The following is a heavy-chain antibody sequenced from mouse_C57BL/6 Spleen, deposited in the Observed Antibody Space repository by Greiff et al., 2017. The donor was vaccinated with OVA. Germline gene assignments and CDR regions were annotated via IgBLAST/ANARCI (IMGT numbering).Heavy chain of an antibody. D-gene: IGHD2-12*01. CDR1: GYSFTGYY. V-gene: IGHV1-42*01. J-gene: IGHJ1*03. CDR2: INPSTGGT. Sequence: VQLKESGPELVKPGASVKISCKASGYSFTGYYMNWVKQSPEKSLEWIGEINPSTGGTTYNQKFKAKATLTVDKSSSTAYMQLKSLTSEDSAVYYCARGYRGYFDVWGTGTTVTVSS. CDR3: ARGYRGYFDV.